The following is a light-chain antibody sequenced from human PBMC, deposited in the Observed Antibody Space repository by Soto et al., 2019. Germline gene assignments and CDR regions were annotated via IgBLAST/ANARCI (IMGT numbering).Light chain of an antibody. CDR1: QTVRNNY. V-gene: IGKV3-20*01. J-gene: IGKJ5*01. CDR2: DAS. Sequence: EFVLTQSPGTLSLYPGKRATLSCRASQTVRNNYLAWYQQKPGQAPRLLIYDASSRATGIPDRFSGSGSGTDFTLTISRLEAEDFAVYYCQQSSSSPITFGQGTRLEI. CDR3: QQSSSSPIT.